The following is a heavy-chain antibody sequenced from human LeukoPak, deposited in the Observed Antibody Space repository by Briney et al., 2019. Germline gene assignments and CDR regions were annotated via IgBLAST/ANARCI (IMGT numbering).Heavy chain of an antibody. J-gene: IGHJ4*02. CDR3: ASAAPTTVAAYDY. CDR2: ISYEGNNK. V-gene: IGHV3-30-3*01. D-gene: IGHD6-19*01. CDR1: GFAFGTCV. Sequence: GGSLRLSCAASGFAFGTCVMHWVRQSPGKGLEWVAVISYEGNNKYYADSVKGRFTISRDNSKNTLYLQMNSLRAEDTAVYYCASAAPTTVAAYDYWGQGTLVTVSS.